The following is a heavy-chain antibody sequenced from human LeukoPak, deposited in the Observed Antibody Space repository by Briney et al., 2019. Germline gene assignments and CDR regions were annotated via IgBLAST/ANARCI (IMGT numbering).Heavy chain of an antibody. CDR2: IYHSGST. CDR3: ARAVVGSVYDSSGYYRDNWFDP. V-gene: IGHV4-38-2*02. Sequence: KTSETLSLTCTVSGYSISSGYYWGWIRQPPGKGLEWIGSIYHSGSTYYNPSLKSRVTISVDTSKNQFSLKLSSVTAADTAVYYCARAVVGSVYDSSGYYRDNWFDPWGQGTLVTVSS. J-gene: IGHJ5*02. D-gene: IGHD3-22*01. CDR1: GYSISSGYY.